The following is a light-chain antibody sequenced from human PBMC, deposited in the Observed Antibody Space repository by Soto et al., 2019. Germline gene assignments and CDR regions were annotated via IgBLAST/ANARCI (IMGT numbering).Light chain of an antibody. CDR1: QSISSY. V-gene: IGKV1-39*01. CDR2: AAS. Sequence: DIQMTQSPSSLSASVGDRVTITCRASQSISSYLNWYQQKPGKAPKLLIYAASSLQSGVPSRFSGSGSGTDFTLTISSLQPEDFATYYCQQSYSTPRTLGQGTTVDTK. J-gene: IGKJ1*01. CDR3: QQSYSTPRT.